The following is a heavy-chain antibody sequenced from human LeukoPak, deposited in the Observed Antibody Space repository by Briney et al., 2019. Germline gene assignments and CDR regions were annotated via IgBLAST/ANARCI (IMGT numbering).Heavy chain of an antibody. J-gene: IGHJ4*02. D-gene: IGHD4-17*01. CDR1: GFTFSSYS. CDR3: ARVSDYGDYVAY. Sequence: GGSLRLSCAASGFTFSSYSMNWVRQAPRKGLEWVSSISSRSTYIYYADSVKGRFTISRDNAKNSLYLQMNSLRAEDTAVYYCARVSDYGDYVAYWGLGTLVTVSS. CDR2: ISSRSTYI. V-gene: IGHV3-21*06.